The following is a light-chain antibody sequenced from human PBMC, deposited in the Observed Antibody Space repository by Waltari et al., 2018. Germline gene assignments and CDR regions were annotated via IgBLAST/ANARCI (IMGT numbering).Light chain of an antibody. J-gene: IGLJ2*01. CDR1: NSDIGYYNY. CDR2: DVT. V-gene: IGLV2-14*01. Sequence: QSALTQPASVSGSPGQSITISCIGTNSDIGYYNYVSRYQQYPGKAPKLMIFDVTRWPSGVSHRFSGSKSGNTASLTISGLQAEDEADYFCAAYTSTNTVIFGGGTKVTVL. CDR3: AAYTSTNTVI.